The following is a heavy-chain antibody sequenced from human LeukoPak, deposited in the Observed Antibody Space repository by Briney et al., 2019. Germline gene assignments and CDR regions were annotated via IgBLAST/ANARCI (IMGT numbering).Heavy chain of an antibody. Sequence: GASMKVSCKASGFTFTSYGISWLRQAPGQGLEWMGWISANNGNTNYAQKFQGRVTMTTDTSTSTAYMELGSLRSDDTAVYYCARDLTAMIPTLWFDPWGQGTLVIVPS. CDR2: ISANNGNT. CDR1: GFTFTSYG. CDR3: ARDLTAMIPTLWFDP. V-gene: IGHV1-18*01. J-gene: IGHJ5*02. D-gene: IGHD5-18*01.